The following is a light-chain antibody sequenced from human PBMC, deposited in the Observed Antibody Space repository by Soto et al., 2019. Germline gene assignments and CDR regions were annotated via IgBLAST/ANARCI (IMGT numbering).Light chain of an antibody. CDR1: SSDVGGYNY. Sequence: QSALTQSASVSGSPGQSITISCTGTSSDVGGYNYVSWYQQHPGKAPKLIISDVSNRPSGVSTRFSGSKSGNTASLTISGLQAEDEADYSCSSYTSTNSGVFGGGTKLTVL. V-gene: IGLV2-14*01. CDR3: SSYTSTNSGV. J-gene: IGLJ3*02. CDR2: DVS.